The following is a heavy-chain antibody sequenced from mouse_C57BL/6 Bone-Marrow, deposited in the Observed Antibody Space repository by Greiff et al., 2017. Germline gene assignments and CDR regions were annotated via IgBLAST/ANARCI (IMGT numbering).Heavy chain of an antibody. D-gene: IGHD3-2*02. V-gene: IGHV1-82*01. Sequence: VQGVESGPELVKPGASVKISCKASGYAFSSSWMNWVKQRPGKGLEWIGRIYPGDGDTNYNGKFKGKATLTADKSSSTAYMQLSSLTSEDSAVYFCARPGLDSSGQAWFAYWGQGTLVTVSA. CDR3: ARPGLDSSGQAWFAY. CDR1: GYAFSSSW. J-gene: IGHJ3*01. CDR2: IYPGDGDT.